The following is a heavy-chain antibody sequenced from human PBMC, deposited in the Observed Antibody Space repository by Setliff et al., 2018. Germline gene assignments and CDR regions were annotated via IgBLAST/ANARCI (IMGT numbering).Heavy chain of an antibody. V-gene: IGHV4-4*07. CDR2: IYIGGSA. D-gene: IGHD6-19*01. Sequence: SETLSLTCTVSGGSISSCYWSWIRRPAGKGLEWIGHIYIGGSANYNPSLKSRVTMSIDTSKNQFSLKLNSVTAADMAVYYCAREQWLDPPGYYYMDVWAKGTTVTVSS. CDR3: AREQWLDPPGYYYMDV. J-gene: IGHJ6*03. CDR1: GGSISSCY.